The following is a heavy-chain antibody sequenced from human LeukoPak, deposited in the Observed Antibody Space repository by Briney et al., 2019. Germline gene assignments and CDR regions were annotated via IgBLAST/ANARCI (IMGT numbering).Heavy chain of an antibody. J-gene: IGHJ5*02. CDR1: GYTFTNYD. V-gene: IGHV1-8*01. CDR3: ARDQDIVVVVAALRQREMGGFDP. D-gene: IGHD2-15*01. CDR2: MNPKSGNT. Sequence: ASVKVSCKASGYTFTNYDINWVRQATGQGPEWIGWMNPKSGNTGYAQKFQGRVTMTRNTSISTAYMELSSLRSDDTAVYYCARDQDIVVVVAALRQREMGGFDPWGQGTLVTASS.